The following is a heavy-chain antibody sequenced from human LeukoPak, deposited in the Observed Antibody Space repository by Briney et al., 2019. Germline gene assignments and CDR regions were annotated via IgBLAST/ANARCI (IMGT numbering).Heavy chain of an antibody. V-gene: IGHV1-69*06. Sequence: GSSVKVSCKASGGTFSSYSINWVRQAPGQGLEWMGGIIPIFGTANYAQKFQGRVTITADKSTSTVYMEVTSLRSEDTAVYYCARTVVVTAEHAFDIWGQGTMVTVSS. CDR1: GGTFSSYS. CDR2: IIPIFGTA. D-gene: IGHD2-21*02. CDR3: ARTVVVTAEHAFDI. J-gene: IGHJ3*02.